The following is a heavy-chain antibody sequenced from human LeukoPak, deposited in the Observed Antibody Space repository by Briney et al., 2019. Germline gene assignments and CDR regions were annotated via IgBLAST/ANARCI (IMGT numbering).Heavy chain of an antibody. Sequence: ASVKVSCKVSGYTPTELSMHWVRQAPGKGLEWMGGFDPEDGETIYAQKFQGRVTMTEDTSTDTAYMELSSLRSEDTAVYYCATVGRVVPAAMRAGNWFDPWGQGTLVTVSS. CDR3: ATVGRVVPAAMRAGNWFDP. CDR1: GYTPTELS. V-gene: IGHV1-24*01. J-gene: IGHJ5*02. D-gene: IGHD2-2*01. CDR2: FDPEDGET.